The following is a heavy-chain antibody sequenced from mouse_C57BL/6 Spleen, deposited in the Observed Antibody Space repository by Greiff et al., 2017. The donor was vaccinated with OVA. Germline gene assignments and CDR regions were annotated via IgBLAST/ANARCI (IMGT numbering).Heavy chain of an antibody. Sequence: DVMLVESGGGLVKPGGSLKLSCAASGFTFSSYAMSWVRQTPEKRLEWVATISDGGSYTYYPDNVKGRFTISRDNAKNNLYLQMSHLKSEDTAMYYCARDDDYAMDYWGQGTSVTVSS. CDR2: ISDGGSYT. CDR3: ARDDDYAMDY. J-gene: IGHJ4*01. V-gene: IGHV5-4*01. CDR1: GFTFSSYA.